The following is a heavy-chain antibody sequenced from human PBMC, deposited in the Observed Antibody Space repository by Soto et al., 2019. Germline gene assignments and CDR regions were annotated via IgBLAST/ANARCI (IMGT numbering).Heavy chain of an antibody. CDR3: ARGVAATGYYYYYYGMDV. CDR2: IYHSGST. J-gene: IGHJ6*02. V-gene: IGHV4-4*02. CDR1: GGSISSSNW. D-gene: IGHD2-15*01. Sequence: SETLSLTCAVSGGSISSSNWWSWVHQPPGKGLEWIGEIYHSGSTNYNPSLKSRVTISVDKSKNQFSLKLSSVTAADTAVYYCARGVAATGYYYYYYGMDVWGQGTTVTVSS.